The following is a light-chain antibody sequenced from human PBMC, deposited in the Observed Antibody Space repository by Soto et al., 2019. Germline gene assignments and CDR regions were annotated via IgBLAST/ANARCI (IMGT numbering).Light chain of an antibody. CDR3: GSYTRSNSVI. CDR1: SSDIGAYAY. Sequence: QSALTQPASVSGSPGQSIAISCTGTSSDIGAYAYVSWYQQHPGKIPKLIVFDVNYRPSGVSSRFSGSKSGNTVSLTISGLQAEDEADYYCGSYTRSNSVIFGGGTKVTVL. J-gene: IGLJ2*01. CDR2: DVN. V-gene: IGLV2-14*03.